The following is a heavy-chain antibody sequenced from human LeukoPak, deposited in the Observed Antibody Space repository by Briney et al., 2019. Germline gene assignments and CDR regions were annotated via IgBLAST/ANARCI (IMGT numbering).Heavy chain of an antibody. V-gene: IGHV5-51*01. CDR1: GYSFTSYS. J-gene: IGHJ4*02. Sequence: GESLKIFCKGSGYSFTSYSIGWVRQMPGKGREWMAIIYPGDSDTRYSPSFQDQVTILADKSISTAYLQWSSLKASDSAMYYCARAYIDNSGQWYFDYWGQGTLVTVSS. CDR2: IYPGDSDT. CDR3: ARAYIDNSGQWYFDY. D-gene: IGHD3-22*01.